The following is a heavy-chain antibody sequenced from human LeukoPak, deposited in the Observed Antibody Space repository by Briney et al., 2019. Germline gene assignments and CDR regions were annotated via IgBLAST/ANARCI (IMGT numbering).Heavy chain of an antibody. J-gene: IGHJ4*02. V-gene: IGHV4-34*01. D-gene: IGHD3-22*01. CDR3: ARANSYDSSGHYYEFGY. CDR1: GGSFSGYY. Sequence: SETLSLTCAVYGGSFSGYYWSWIRQPPGKGLEWIGEINHSGSTNYNPSLKSRVTISVDTSKNQFSLKLTSVTAADTAVYYCARANSYDSSGHYYEFGYWGQGTLVTVSS. CDR2: INHSGST.